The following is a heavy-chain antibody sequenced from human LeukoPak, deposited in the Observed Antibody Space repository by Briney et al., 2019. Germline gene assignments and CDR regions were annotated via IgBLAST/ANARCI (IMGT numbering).Heavy chain of an antibody. CDR2: TSSSSSYI. CDR1: GFTFSSYS. Sequence: GGSLRLSCAASGFTFSSYSMNWVRQAPGKGLEWVSSTSSSSSYIYYADSVKGRFTISRDNAKNSLYLQMNSLRAEDMAVYYCASEGAARRNWFDPWGQGTLVTVSS. D-gene: IGHD6-6*01. V-gene: IGHV3-21*01. CDR3: ASEGAARRNWFDP. J-gene: IGHJ5*02.